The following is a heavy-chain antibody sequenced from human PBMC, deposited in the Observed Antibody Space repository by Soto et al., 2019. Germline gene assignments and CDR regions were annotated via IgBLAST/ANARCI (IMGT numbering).Heavy chain of an antibody. V-gene: IGHV4-59*12. CDR2: AYYTGTT. Sequence: QVQLQESGPGLVKPSETLSLTCAVSGGSISSYYWSWIRQPPGKGLEWVGYAYYTGTTSYNPSLKSRVTISVDTSKNQFSLKLSSVTAADTAVYYCARASIAAAGNGWFDPWGQGTLVTVSS. J-gene: IGHJ5*02. D-gene: IGHD6-13*01. CDR3: ARASIAAAGNGWFDP. CDR1: GGSISSYY.